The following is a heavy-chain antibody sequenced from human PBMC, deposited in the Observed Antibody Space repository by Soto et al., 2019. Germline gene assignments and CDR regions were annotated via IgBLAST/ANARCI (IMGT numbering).Heavy chain of an antibody. D-gene: IGHD3-3*01. J-gene: IGHJ4*02. CDR2: IYNSGRGST. V-gene: IGHV4-59*01. Sequence: SETLSLTCSVSGSSMTTYYWHWIRQAPGKGLEWIGFIYNSGRGSTGSNPSLSSRVTFSIETSKNQFSLKLDSVTAADTAVYYCVRSVILSGGSYKGLIRLHYFDTWGPGTLVTVS. CDR3: VRSVILSGGSYKGLIRLHYFDT. CDR1: GSSMTTYY.